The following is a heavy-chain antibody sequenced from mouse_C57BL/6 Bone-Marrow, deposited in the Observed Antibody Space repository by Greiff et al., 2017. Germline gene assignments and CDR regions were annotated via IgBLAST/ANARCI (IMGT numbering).Heavy chain of an antibody. Sequence: VQLQQSGAELARPGASVKLSCKASGYTFTSYGISWVKQRTGQGLEWIGEIYPRSGYTYYNEKFKGKATLTADKSSSTAYMELRSLTSEDSAVYFCARRAGLHAMDYWGQGTSVTVSS. CDR1: GYTFTSYG. D-gene: IGHD2-13*01. CDR2: IYPRSGYT. J-gene: IGHJ4*01. V-gene: IGHV1-81*01. CDR3: ARRAGLHAMDY.